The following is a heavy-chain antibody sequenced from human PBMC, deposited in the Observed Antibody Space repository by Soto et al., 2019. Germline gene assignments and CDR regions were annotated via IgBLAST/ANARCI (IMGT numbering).Heavy chain of an antibody. J-gene: IGHJ4*02. D-gene: IGHD1-1*01. CDR1: GFSLSTSGVG. CDR2: IYWDDDK. V-gene: IGHV2-5*02. CDR3: AHRRTYNGNWNEGHFDY. Sequence: QITLKESGPTLVKPTQTLMLTCTFSGFSLSTSGVGVGWIRQPPEKALEWLAVIYWDDDKRYSPSLKSRLSIFKDTSKNQVVLSMTNMDPVDTATYYCAHRRTYNGNWNEGHFDYWGQGTLVTVSS.